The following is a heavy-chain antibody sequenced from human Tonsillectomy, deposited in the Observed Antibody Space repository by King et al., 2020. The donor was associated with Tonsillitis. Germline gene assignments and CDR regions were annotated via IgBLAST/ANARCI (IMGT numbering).Heavy chain of an antibody. CDR1: GYSFTSYW. D-gene: IGHD6-13*01. CDR2: IDPGDSYT. Sequence: VQLVESGAEVKKPGESLRISCKGSGYSFTSYWISWVRQMPGKGLEWMGRIDPGDSYTNYSPSFQGHVTISADKSINTAYLQWSSLKASDTAMYYCARHYLGYRNGRDWFDPWGQGTLVTVSS. V-gene: IGHV5-10-1*03. J-gene: IGHJ5*02. CDR3: ARHYLGYRNGRDWFDP.